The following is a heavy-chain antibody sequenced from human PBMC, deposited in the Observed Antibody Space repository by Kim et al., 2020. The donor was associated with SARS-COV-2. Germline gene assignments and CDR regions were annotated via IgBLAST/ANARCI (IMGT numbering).Heavy chain of an antibody. CDR3: ARVITIFGVVIGIDY. Sequence: PDPKSRVTISVDTSKNQFSLRLSSGTAADTAVYYCARVITIFGVVIGIDYWGQGTLVTVSS. D-gene: IGHD3-3*01. J-gene: IGHJ4*02. V-gene: IGHV4-31*02.